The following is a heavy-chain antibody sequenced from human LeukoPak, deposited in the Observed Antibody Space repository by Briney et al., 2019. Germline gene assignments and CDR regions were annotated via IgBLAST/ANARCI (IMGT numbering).Heavy chain of an antibody. Sequence: ASVKVSCKASGYTFSGYYMHWVRQAPGQGFEWMGWINPNSGGTNYAQKFQGRVTMTRDTSISTAYMELSRLRSDDTAVYYCASSGGLGWGADFDYWGQGTLVTVSS. D-gene: IGHD7-27*01. J-gene: IGHJ4*02. V-gene: IGHV1-2*02. CDR2: INPNSGGT. CDR1: GYTFSGYY. CDR3: ASSGGLGWGADFDY.